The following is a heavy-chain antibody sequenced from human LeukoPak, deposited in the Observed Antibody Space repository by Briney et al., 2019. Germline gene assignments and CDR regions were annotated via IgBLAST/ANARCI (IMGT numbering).Heavy chain of an antibody. V-gene: IGHV3-13*01. D-gene: IGHD3-3*01. CDR3: ARPTYDFWSGYDAFDI. CDR1: GFTFSSYD. J-gene: IGHJ3*02. Sequence: GGSLRLSCAASGFTFSSYDMHWVRQATGKGLEWVSAIGTAGDTYYPGSVKGRFTISRENAKNSLYLQMNSLRAGDTAVYYCARPTYDFWSGYDAFDIWGQGTMVTVSS. CDR2: IGTAGDT.